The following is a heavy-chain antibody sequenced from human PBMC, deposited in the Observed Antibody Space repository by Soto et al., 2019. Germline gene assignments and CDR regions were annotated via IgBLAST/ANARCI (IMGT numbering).Heavy chain of an antibody. D-gene: IGHD5-18*01. CDR1: GGSFSGYY. J-gene: IGHJ5*02. CDR2: INHSGST. CDR3: ASALRGYTYGAFDP. V-gene: IGHV4-34*01. Sequence: SETLSLTCGVYGGSFSGYYWTWIRQPPGKGLEWIGEINHSGSTNYNPSLKSRVTISVDTSENQFSLSLSSVTAADTAVYYCASALRGYTYGAFDPWGQGTLVTVSS.